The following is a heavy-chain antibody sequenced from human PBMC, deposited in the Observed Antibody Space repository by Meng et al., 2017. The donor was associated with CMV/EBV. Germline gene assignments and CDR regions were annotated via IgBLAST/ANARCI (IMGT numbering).Heavy chain of an antibody. CDR2: IRYDGSNK. CDR1: GFTFSSYG. CDR3: AKVCSSTSCYTGDYYYYGMDV. V-gene: IGHV3-30*02. J-gene: IGHJ6*02. D-gene: IGHD2-2*02. Sequence: GGSLRLSCAASGFTFSSYGMHWVRQAPGKGLGWVAFIRYDGSNKYYADSVKGRFTISRDNSKNTLYLQMNSLRAEDTAVYYCAKVCSSTSCYTGDYYYYGMDVWGQGTMVTVSS.